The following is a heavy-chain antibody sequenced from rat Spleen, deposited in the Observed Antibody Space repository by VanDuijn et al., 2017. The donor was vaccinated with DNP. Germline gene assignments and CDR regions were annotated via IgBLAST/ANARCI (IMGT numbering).Heavy chain of an antibody. Sequence: QVQLKESGPGLVQPSQTLSLTCTVAGFSLTTYNVHWVRQPPGKDLEWMGVIWNTGGTHYNSALKSRLSISKDTSKRQVFFKMNSLQTEDTATYYWASWTPVMSWGQGVVFTVSP. CDR3: ASWTPVMS. J-gene: IGHJ2*01. V-gene: IGHV2-41*01. D-gene: IGHD1-12*03. CDR1: GFSLTTYN. CDR2: IWNTGGT.